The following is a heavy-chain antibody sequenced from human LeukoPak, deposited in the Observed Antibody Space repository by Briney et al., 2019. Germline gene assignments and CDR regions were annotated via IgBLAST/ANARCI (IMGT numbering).Heavy chain of an antibody. J-gene: IGHJ3*02. CDR2: INSDGSST. CDR1: GFTFSSYW. D-gene: IGHD3-22*01. CDR3: ARDLTSSGYWYAFDI. Sequence: GGSLRLSCAASGFTFSSYWMHWVRQAPGKGLVWVSRINSDGSSTSYADSVKGRFTISRDNAKNTLYLQMNSLRAEDTAVYYCARDLTSSGYWYAFDIWGQGTMVTVSS. V-gene: IGHV3-74*01.